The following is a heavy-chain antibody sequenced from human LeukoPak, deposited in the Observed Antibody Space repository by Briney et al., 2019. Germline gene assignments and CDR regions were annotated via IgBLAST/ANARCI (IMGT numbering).Heavy chain of an antibody. Sequence: SETLSLTCTVSGDSISSYYWSWIRQPPGKGLEWIGYIYYSGGTDYNPSLKSRVTISVDTSKNQFSLKLRSVTAADTDVYYCARHVTISGPYDASDIWGQGTMVTVSP. V-gene: IGHV4-59*08. CDR1: GDSISSYY. D-gene: IGHD5-24*01. CDR2: IYYSGGT. J-gene: IGHJ3*02. CDR3: ARHVTISGPYDASDI.